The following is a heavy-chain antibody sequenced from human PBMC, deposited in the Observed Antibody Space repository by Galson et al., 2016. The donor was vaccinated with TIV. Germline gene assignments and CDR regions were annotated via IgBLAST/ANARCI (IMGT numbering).Heavy chain of an antibody. Sequence: SLRLSCAASGFTLNNAWMNWVRQAPGKGLEWVGRIKTKTDGGTADYAAPVKGRFTVSRDDSKNTLYLQMNGLKSEDTAVYYCTTTWPTITTYYFNYWGQGAPVTVSS. CDR3: TTTWPTITTYYFNY. J-gene: IGHJ4*02. CDR2: IKTKTDGGTA. CDR1: GFTLNNAW. V-gene: IGHV3-15*01. D-gene: IGHD5-24*01.